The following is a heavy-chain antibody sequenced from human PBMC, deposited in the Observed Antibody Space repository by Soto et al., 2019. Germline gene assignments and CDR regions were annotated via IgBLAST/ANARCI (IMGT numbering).Heavy chain of an antibody. CDR2: IKEDGSEI. D-gene: IGHD3-10*01. J-gene: IGHJ4*02. Sequence: GGSLRLSCVASGFTFSSYWMCWVRQVPGKGLEWVANIKEDGSEIHYVDSVKGRFTISRDNAKNSLYLQMSSLRVEDTAVYHCVRSSGWTGDYWGQGILVTVS. CDR3: VRSSGWTGDY. V-gene: IGHV3-7*04. CDR1: GFTFSSYW.